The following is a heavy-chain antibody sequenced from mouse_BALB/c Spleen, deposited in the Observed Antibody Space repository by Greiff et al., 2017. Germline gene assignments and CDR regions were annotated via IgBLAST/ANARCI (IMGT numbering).Heavy chain of an antibody. J-gene: IGHJ1*01. CDR3: ARQGGPLEKYFDV. Sequence: EVQVVESGGDLVKPGGSLKLSCAASGFTFSSYGMSWVRQTPDKRLEWVATISSGGSYTYYPDSVKGRFTISRDNAKNTLYLQMSSLKSEDTAMYYCARQGGPLEKYFDVWGAGTTVTVSS. CDR1: GFTFSSYG. CDR2: ISSGGSYT. V-gene: IGHV5-6*01. D-gene: IGHD6-1*01.